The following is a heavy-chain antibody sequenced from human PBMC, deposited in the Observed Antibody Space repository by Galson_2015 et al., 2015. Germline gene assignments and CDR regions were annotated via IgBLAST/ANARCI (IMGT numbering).Heavy chain of an antibody. D-gene: IGHD5-12*01. V-gene: IGHV2-5*02. J-gene: IGHJ4*02. CDR3: AHRPINGYEYDY. CDR1: GFSLTTNRVG. Sequence: PALVKPTQTLTLTCTFSGFSLTTNRVGVGWIRQPPGKALEWLAVIYGDDDKRYSPSLKTRLTITKDTPKSQVALIMTNMDPVDTGTYYCAHRPINGYEYDYWGQGTLVTVSS. CDR2: IYGDDDK.